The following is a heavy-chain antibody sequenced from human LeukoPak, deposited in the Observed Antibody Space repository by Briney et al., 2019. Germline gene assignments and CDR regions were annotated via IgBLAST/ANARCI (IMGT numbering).Heavy chain of an antibody. J-gene: IGHJ3*02. V-gene: IGHV4-39*07. CDR2: IYYSGST. CDR3: AREGIAVAGIDAFDI. Sequence: SETLSLTCTVSGGSISGSSYYWGWIRQPPGKGLEWIGSIYYSGSTYYNPSLKSRVTISVDTSKNQFSLKLSSVTAADTAVYYCAREGIAVAGIDAFDIWGQGTMVTVSS. D-gene: IGHD6-19*01. CDR1: GGSISGSSYY.